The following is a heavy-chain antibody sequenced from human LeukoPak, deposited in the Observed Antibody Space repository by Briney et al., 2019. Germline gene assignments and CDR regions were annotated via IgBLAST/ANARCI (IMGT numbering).Heavy chain of an antibody. CDR1: GGSISSYY. CDR2: ISYSGST. CDR3: ARVHGDYGLMFNY. J-gene: IGHJ4*02. D-gene: IGHD4/OR15-4a*01. V-gene: IGHV4-59*01. Sequence: SETLSLTCTVSGGSISSYYWSWIRQPPGKGQEWIGYISYSGSTKYSPSLKSRVTISVDTSKNQCSPKLTSVTAADTAVYYCARVHGDYGLMFNYWGQGTLVTVSS.